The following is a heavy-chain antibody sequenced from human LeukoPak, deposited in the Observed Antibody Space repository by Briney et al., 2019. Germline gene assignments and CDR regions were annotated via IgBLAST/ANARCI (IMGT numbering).Heavy chain of an antibody. Sequence: ASVKVSCKVSGYTLTELSMHWVRQAPGKGLEWMGGFDPEDAETIYAQKFQGGVTMTEDTSADTAYMELSSLRSEDTAVYYCATENASGSYFDYWGQGTLVTVTS. CDR1: GYTLTELS. D-gene: IGHD3-10*01. CDR3: ATENASGSYFDY. CDR2: FDPEDAET. J-gene: IGHJ4*02. V-gene: IGHV1-24*01.